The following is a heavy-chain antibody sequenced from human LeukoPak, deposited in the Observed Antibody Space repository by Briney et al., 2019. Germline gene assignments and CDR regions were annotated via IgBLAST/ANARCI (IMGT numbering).Heavy chain of an antibody. CDR2: INTNTGNP. V-gene: IGHV7-4-1*02. J-gene: IGHJ4*02. CDR1: GGTFSSYA. D-gene: IGHD1-14*01. CDR3: ARDEGITKPFVD. Sequence: EASVKVSFTASGGTFSSYAISWVRQAPGQGLEFMGWINTNTGNPTYAQGFTGRFVFSLDTSVSTAYLQISSLKAEDTAVYYCARDEGITKPFVDWGQGTLVTISS.